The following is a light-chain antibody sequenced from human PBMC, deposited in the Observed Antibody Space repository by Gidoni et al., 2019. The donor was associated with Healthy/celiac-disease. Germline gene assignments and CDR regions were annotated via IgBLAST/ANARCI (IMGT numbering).Light chain of an antibody. CDR1: QSMSSY. Sequence: DIQMTQSPSSLSASVGDRGTITCRASQSMSSYLNWYQQKPGKAPKIITDASSSLQIGVPSRFSGSGSVTYFTLTLSSLQPEDFATYYCQPSYRTPLTFGGGTKVEIK. CDR2: ASS. V-gene: IGKV1-39*01. CDR3: QPSYRTPLT. J-gene: IGKJ4*01.